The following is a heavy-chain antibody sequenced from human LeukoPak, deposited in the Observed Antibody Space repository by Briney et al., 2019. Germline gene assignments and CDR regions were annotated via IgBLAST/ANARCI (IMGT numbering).Heavy chain of an antibody. CDR2: IYYSGTT. CDR3: ARDRASAGGFDY. J-gene: IGHJ4*02. D-gene: IGHD2-15*01. V-gene: IGHV4-59*01. Sequence: PSETLSLTCSVSGRSMTPYNWSWIRHPPGEGREWIGYIYYSGTTNYHPSLQSRVTISAATSKNQFSLKLSSVTAADTALYYCARDRASAGGFDYWGQGTLVTVSS. CDR1: GRSMTPYN.